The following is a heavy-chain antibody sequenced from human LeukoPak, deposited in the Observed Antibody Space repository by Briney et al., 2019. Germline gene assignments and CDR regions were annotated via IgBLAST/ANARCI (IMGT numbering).Heavy chain of an antibody. D-gene: IGHD2-2*01. J-gene: IGHJ4*02. Sequence: GGSLRLSCAASGFTFSSYWMHWVRQAPGKGLVWVSRINTDGSGTSYADSVKGRFTISRDNAKNTLYLQMNSLRAEDTAVYYCARDNLRLYHLDSWGQGALVTVSS. CDR3: ARDNLRLYHLDS. CDR1: GFTFSSYW. CDR2: INTDGSGT. V-gene: IGHV3-74*01.